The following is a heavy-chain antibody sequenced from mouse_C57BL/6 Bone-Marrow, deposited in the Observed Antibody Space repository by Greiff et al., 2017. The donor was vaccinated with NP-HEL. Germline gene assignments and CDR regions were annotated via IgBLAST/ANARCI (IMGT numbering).Heavy chain of an antibody. Sequence: EVQLKESGPGLVKPSQSLSLTCSVTGYSITSGYYWNWIRQFPGNKLEWMGYISYDGSNNYNPSLKNRISITRDTSKNQFFLKLNSVTTEDTAAYYCARETTSYWYFDVWGTGTTVTVSS. J-gene: IGHJ1*03. CDR1: GYSITSGYY. V-gene: IGHV3-6*01. CDR2: ISYDGSN. D-gene: IGHD1-1*01. CDR3: ARETTSYWYFDV.